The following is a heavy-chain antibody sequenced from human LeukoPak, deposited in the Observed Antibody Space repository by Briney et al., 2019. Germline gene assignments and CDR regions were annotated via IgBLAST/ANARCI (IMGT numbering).Heavy chain of an antibody. CDR2: IYYSGST. V-gene: IGHV4-59*01. CDR1: GGSISSYY. D-gene: IGHD6-19*01. J-gene: IGHJ4*02. Sequence: PSETLSLTCTVSGGSISSYYWSWIRQPPGKGLEWIGYIYYSGSTNYNPSLKSRVTISVDTSKNQFSLKLSSVTAADTAVYYCATAEWLEGDYYFDYWGQGTLVTVSS. CDR3: ATAEWLEGDYYFDY.